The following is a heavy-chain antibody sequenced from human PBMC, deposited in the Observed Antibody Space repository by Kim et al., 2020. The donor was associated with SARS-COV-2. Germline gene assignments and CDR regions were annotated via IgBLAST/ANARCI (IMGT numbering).Heavy chain of an antibody. D-gene: IGHD1-26*01. J-gene: IGHJ4*02. CDR3: ARMGLEGWELPTGFDY. Sequence: KFQGRVTITADEYTGTAYMELSSLRSEDTAVYYCARMGLEGWELPTGFDYWGQGTLVTVSS. V-gene: IGHV1-69*01.